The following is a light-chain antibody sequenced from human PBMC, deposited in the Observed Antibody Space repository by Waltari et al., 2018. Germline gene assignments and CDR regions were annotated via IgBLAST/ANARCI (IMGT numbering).Light chain of an antibody. V-gene: IGLV3-27*01. CDR3: YSAADNDLGV. CDR2: KDT. CDR1: VLANKY. J-gene: IGLJ3*02. Sequence: SFELTQTSSLSVSPGQTERITCSGDVLANKYARWFQQKPGQAPILIISKDTERPSGIPERFSGSSSGTTVTLTISGAQVEDEADYYCYSAADNDLGVFGGGTKLTVL.